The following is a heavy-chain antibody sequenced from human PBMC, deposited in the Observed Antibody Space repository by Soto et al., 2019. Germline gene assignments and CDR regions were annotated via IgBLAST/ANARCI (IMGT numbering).Heavy chain of an antibody. Sequence: QVQLVESGGGVVQPGRSLRLSCAASGFIFNNYGMHWVRQAPGKGLEWVAVISEDGSNKYYADSAKGRFTISRDNSKNTVLLQMNSRSPEDTAVYYCAKDLPPSRSSSRGAYGMDVWGQGTTVTVSS. CDR1: GFIFNNYG. D-gene: IGHD6-13*01. J-gene: IGHJ6*02. V-gene: IGHV3-30*18. CDR2: ISEDGSNK. CDR3: AKDLPPSRSSSRGAYGMDV.